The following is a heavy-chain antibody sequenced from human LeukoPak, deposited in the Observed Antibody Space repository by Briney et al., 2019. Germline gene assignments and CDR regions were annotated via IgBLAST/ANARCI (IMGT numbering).Heavy chain of an antibody. D-gene: IGHD3-22*01. CDR3: ARDPPDYDSSGYYNYYYGMDV. CDR2: ISGSGGST. CDR1: GFTFSTYA. V-gene: IGHV3-23*01. Sequence: PGGSLRLSCAASGFTFSTYAMNWVRQAPGKGLEWVSGISGSGGSTYYADSVKGRFTISRDNSKNTLYLQMNSLRAEDTAVYYCARDPPDYDSSGYYNYYYGMDVWGQGTTVTVSS. J-gene: IGHJ6*02.